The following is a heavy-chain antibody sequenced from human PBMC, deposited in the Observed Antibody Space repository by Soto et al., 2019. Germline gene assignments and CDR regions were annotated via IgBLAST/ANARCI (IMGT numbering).Heavy chain of an antibody. CDR2: INPSGGST. D-gene: IGHD6-13*01. V-gene: IGHV1-46*01. CDR1: GYTFTSYY. CDR3: ARDISSSLPPYYYGMDV. Sequence: AASVKVSCKASGYTFTSYYMHWVRQAPGQGLEWMGIINPSGGSTSYAQKFQGRVTMTRDTSTSTVYMELSSLRSEDTAVYYCARDISSSLPPYYYGMDVWGQGTTVTVSS. J-gene: IGHJ6*02.